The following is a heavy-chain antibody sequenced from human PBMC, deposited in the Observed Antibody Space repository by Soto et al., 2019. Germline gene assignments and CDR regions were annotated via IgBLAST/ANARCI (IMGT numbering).Heavy chain of an antibody. Sequence: ASVKVSCKASGYTFTGYYMHWVRQAPGQGLEWMGWINPNSGGTNYAQKFQGWVTMTRDTSISTAYMELSRLRSDDTAVYYCARGYCSSTSCYSHYYYGMDVWGKGTTVTVSS. CDR2: INPNSGGT. J-gene: IGHJ6*04. CDR1: GYTFTGYY. D-gene: IGHD2-2*01. CDR3: ARGYCSSTSCYSHYYYGMDV. V-gene: IGHV1-2*04.